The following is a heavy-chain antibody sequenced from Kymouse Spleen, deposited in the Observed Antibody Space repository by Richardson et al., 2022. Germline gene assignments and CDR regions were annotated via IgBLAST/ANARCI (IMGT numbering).Heavy chain of an antibody. CDR2: INHSGST. CDR1: GGSFSGYY. CDR3: ASISPMVRGVITYYYYYGMDV. Sequence: QVQLQQWGAGLLKPSETLSLTCAVYGGSFSGYYWSWIRQPPGKGLEWIGEINHSGSTNYNPSLKSRVTISVDTSKNQFSLKLSSVTAADTAVYYCASISPMVRGVITYYYYYGMDVWGQGTTVTVSS. V-gene: IGHV4-34*01. J-gene: IGHJ6*02. D-gene: IGHD3-10*01.